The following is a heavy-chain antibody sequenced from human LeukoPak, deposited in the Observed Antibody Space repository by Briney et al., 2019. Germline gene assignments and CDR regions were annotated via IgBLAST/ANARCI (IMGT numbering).Heavy chain of an antibody. D-gene: IGHD6-25*01. CDR1: GFTFTSYW. V-gene: IGHV3-7*01. CDR2: IKQDGSEK. CDR3: ARDAAVQRLGYYYYYMDV. Sequence: GGSLRLSCAASGFTFTSYWMTWVRQAPGKGLEWVANIKQDGSEKYYVDSVKGRFTISRDNAKKSLYLQMNSLRAEDTAVYYCARDAAVQRLGYYYYYMDVWGKGTTVTVSS. J-gene: IGHJ6*03.